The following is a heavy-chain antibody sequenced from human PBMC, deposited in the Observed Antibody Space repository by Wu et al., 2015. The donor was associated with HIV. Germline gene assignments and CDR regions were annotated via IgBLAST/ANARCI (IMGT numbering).Heavy chain of an antibody. CDR2: IIPIFGTA. V-gene: IGHV1-69*05. CDR3: ARSQIAAAGHTASRAFDI. D-gene: IGHD6-13*01. CDR1: GGTFSSYA. Sequence: QVQLVQSGAEVKKPGSSVKVSCKASGGTFSSYAISWVRQAPGQGLEWMGGIIPIFGTANYAQKFQGRVTITTDESTSTAYMELSSLRSEDTAVYYCARSQIAAAGHTASRAFDIWGQGTMVTVSS. J-gene: IGHJ3*02.